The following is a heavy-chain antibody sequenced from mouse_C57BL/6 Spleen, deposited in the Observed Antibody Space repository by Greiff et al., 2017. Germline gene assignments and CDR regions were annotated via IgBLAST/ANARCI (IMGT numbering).Heavy chain of an antibody. CDR1: GFTFSDYY. CDR2: INYDGSST. V-gene: IGHV5-16*01. D-gene: IGHD1-1*01. Sequence: EVMLVESEGGLVQPGSSMTLSCTASGFTFSDYYMAWVRQVPEKGLEWVANINYDGSSTYYLDSLKSRFIISRDNAKNILYLQMSSLKSEDTATYYCARDNYGRRYFDVWGTGTTVTVSS. CDR3: ARDNYGRRYFDV. J-gene: IGHJ1*03.